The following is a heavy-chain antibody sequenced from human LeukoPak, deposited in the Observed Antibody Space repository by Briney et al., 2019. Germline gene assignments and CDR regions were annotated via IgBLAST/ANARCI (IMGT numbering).Heavy chain of an antibody. CDR2: IYPSDSDT. Sequence: GESLQISCKGSGYSFTSYWIGWVRQMPGKGLEWMGIIYPSDSDTRYSPSFQGQVTISADKSISTAYLQWSSLKASDTAMYYCARYLKGSNRYADYWGQGTLVTVSS. CDR3: ARYLKGSNRYADY. CDR1: GYSFTSYW. J-gene: IGHJ4*02. D-gene: IGHD3-16*02. V-gene: IGHV5-51*01.